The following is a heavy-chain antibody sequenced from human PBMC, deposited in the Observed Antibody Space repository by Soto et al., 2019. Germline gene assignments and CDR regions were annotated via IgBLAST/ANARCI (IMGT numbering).Heavy chain of an antibody. V-gene: IGHV4-34*01. Sequence: QVQLQQWGAGLLKPSETLSLTCAVYGGSFSGYYWSWIRQPPGKGLEWIGEINHSGSTNYNPSLKSRVTISVDTSKNQFSRKLSSVTAADTAVYYCARAKRGIVVVVAATPDWFDPWGQGTLVTVSS. CDR2: INHSGST. CDR1: GGSFSGYY. J-gene: IGHJ5*02. D-gene: IGHD2-15*01. CDR3: ARAKRGIVVVVAATPDWFDP.